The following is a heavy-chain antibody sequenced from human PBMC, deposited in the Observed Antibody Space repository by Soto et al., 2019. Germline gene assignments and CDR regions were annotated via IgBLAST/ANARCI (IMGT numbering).Heavy chain of an antibody. Sequence: GGSLRLSCAASGFTFSSYWMHWVRQAPGKGLVWVSRINSDGSSTSYADSVKSRFTISRDNAKNTLYLQMNSLRAEDTAVYYCARVDEYSSSWYKYYYYYMDVWGKGTTVTVSS. CDR1: GFTFSSYW. CDR2: INSDGSST. D-gene: IGHD6-13*01. V-gene: IGHV3-74*01. J-gene: IGHJ6*03. CDR3: ARVDEYSSSWYKYYYYYMDV.